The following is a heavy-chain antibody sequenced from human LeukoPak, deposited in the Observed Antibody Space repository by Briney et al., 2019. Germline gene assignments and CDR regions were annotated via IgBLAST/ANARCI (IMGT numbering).Heavy chain of an antibody. V-gene: IGHV4-39*07. CDR2: MYYGGST. CDR3: ARAGPGFSSGWYHL. Sequence: SETLSLTCTVSGGSISSYYWGWIRQPPGKGLEWIGTMYYGGSTYYNPSLKSRVTMLVDTSKNQFSLRLSSVTAADTAVYYCARAGPGFSSGWYHLWGQGTQVTVSS. J-gene: IGHJ5*02. CDR1: GGSISSYY. D-gene: IGHD6-19*01.